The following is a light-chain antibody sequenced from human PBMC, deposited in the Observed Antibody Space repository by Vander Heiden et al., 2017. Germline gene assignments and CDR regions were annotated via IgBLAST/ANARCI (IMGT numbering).Light chain of an antibody. J-gene: IGKJ1*01. CDR1: QSVRSS. CDR2: DTS. V-gene: IGKV3-11*01. Sequence: EIVLTQSPATLSLSPGERATLSCRASQSVRSSLAWYQQKPGQAPRLLIYDTSNRATGIPARFSGSGSGTDFTLTISSLEPEDFAVYYCQQRNSWPRTFGQGTNVEI. CDR3: QQRNSWPRT.